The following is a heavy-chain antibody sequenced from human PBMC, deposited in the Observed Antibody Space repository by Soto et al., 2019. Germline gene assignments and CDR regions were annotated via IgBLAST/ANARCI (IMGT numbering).Heavy chain of an antibody. Sequence: GGSLRLSCAASGFSFTNFTMSWVRQAPGKGLEWVAGIGASGDITWYADSVKGRLSISRDNSKNTLYLQLNSLRFEDTAVYYCAKDDFTDRGDDYFDYWGPGTLVTVSS. CDR2: IGASGDIT. CDR3: AKDDFTDRGDDYFDY. V-gene: IGHV3-23*01. D-gene: IGHD2-21*02. J-gene: IGHJ4*02. CDR1: GFSFTNFT.